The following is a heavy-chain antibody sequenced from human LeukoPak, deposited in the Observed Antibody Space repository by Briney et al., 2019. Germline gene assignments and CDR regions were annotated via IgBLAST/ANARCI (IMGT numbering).Heavy chain of an antibody. D-gene: IGHD5-12*01. CDR2: ISSSSSYI. V-gene: IGHV3-21*01. CDR3: ASLSRWLLDY. J-gene: IGHJ4*02. CDR1: GFTFSSYT. Sequence: GGSPRLSCAASGFTFSSYTMNWVRQAPGKGLEWVSSISSSSSYIYYADSVKGRFTISRDNAKNSLYLQMNSLRAEDTAVYYCASLSRWLLDYWGQGTLVTVSS.